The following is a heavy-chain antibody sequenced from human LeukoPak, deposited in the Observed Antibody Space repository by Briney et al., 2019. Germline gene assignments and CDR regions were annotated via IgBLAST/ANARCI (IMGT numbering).Heavy chain of an antibody. V-gene: IGHV4-34*01. CDR3: ARTPPMRLTRPSIVVVPAARYYGMDV. D-gene: IGHD2-2*01. CDR2: INHSGST. Sequence: SETLSLTCAVYGGSFSGYYWSRIRQPPGKGLEWIGEINHSGSTNYNPSLKSRVTISVDTSRNQFSLKLSSVTAADTAVYYCARTPPMRLTRPSIVVVPAARYYGMDVWGQGTTVTVSS. CDR1: GGSFSGYY. J-gene: IGHJ6*02.